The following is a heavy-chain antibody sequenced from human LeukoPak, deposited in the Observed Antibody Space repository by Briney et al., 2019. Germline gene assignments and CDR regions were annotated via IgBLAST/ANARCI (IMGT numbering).Heavy chain of an antibody. J-gene: IGHJ4*02. CDR3: ARAANVLLWFGEFDY. CDR2: ISSSGRTI. V-gene: IGHV3-11*01. Sequence: GGSLRLSCAASGFTFSDYYMSWIRQAPGKGLEWVSYISSSGRTIYYADSVKGRFTISRDNAKNSLYLQMNSLRAEDTAVYYCARAANVLLWFGEFDYWGQGTLVTVSS. CDR1: GFTFSDYY. D-gene: IGHD3-10*01.